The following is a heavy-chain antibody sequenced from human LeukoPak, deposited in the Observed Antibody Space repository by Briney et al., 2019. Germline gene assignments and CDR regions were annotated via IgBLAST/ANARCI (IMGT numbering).Heavy chain of an antibody. J-gene: IGHJ4*02. V-gene: IGHV3-74*03. CDR3: ARDLIRSWYFDY. D-gene: IGHD6-13*01. CDR2: IKTDGTTT. CDR1: GFTFSNYW. Sequence: QPGGSLRLSCAASGFTFSNYWMQWVRQAPGKGLVWVSRIKTDGTTTTYADSVEGRFTISRDNAKNSLYLQMNSLRAEDTAVYYCARDLIRSWYFDYWGQGTLVTVSS.